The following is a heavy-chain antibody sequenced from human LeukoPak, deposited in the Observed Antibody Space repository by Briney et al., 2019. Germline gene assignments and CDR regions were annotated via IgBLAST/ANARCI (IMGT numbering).Heavy chain of an antibody. D-gene: IGHD3-9*01. CDR2: ISAYNGNT. V-gene: IGHV1-18*01. J-gene: IGHJ3*02. Sequence: ASAKVSCKASGYTFTSYGISWVRQAPGQGLEWMGWISAYNGNTNYAQKLQGRVTMTTDTSTSTAYMELRSLRSDDTAVYYCARDSGVLRYFDWLLQAYDAFDIWGQGTMVTVSS. CDR1: GYTFTSYG. CDR3: ARDSGVLRYFDWLLQAYDAFDI.